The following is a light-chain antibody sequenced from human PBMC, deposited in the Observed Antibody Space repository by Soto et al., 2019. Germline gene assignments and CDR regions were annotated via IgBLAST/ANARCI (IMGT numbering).Light chain of an antibody. Sequence: DIQMTQSPSILSASVGDRVTITCRASQSISSWLAWYQQKPGKAPNLLIYKASHLENGVPSRFSGSGSGTEFTLTISSMQRGDFATYYCQHYNTYPWTFGQGTKV. V-gene: IGKV1-5*03. CDR3: QHYNTYPWT. CDR2: KAS. J-gene: IGKJ1*01. CDR1: QSISSW.